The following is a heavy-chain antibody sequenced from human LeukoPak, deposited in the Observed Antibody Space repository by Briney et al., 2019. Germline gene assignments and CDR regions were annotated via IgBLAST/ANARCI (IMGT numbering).Heavy chain of an antibody. D-gene: IGHD2-2*01. J-gene: IGHJ4*02. CDR2: IIPIFGTA. Sequence: ASVKVSCKASGGTFSSYAISWVRQAPGQGLEWMGGIIPIFGTANYAQKFQGRVTITTDESTSTAYMELSSLRSEDTAVYYCARDDSEIYCSSTSCYLRYWGQGTLVTVSS. CDR3: ARDDSEIYCSSTSCYLRY. CDR1: GGTFSSYA. V-gene: IGHV1-69*05.